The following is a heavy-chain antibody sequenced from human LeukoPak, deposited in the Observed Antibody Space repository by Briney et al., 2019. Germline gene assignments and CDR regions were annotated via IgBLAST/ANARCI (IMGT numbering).Heavy chain of an antibody. V-gene: IGHV4-59*01. CDR2: LYYSGST. CDR3: AKGEGNVGGGRLALGTYHYFYMDV. Sequence: PSETLSLTCTVSSASISIYSWSWIRQPPGRGLEWIGSLYYSGSTSYNPSLKSPVTMSVDTSKNQFSLSLTSVTAADTAVYYCAKGEGNVGGGRLALGTYHYFYMDVWGKGTTVTVSS. D-gene: IGHD2-15*01. CDR1: SASISIYS. J-gene: IGHJ6*03.